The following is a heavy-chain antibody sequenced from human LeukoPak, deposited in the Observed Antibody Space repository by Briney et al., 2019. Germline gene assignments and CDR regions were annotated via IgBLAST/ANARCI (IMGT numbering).Heavy chain of an antibody. Sequence: GSLRLSCAASGFTFSSYSMNWVRQAPGKGLEWVSSISSSSSYIYYADSVKGRFTISRDNAKNSLYLQMNSLRAEDTAVYYCARGLRFLEYYFDYWGQGTLVTVSS. V-gene: IGHV3-21*01. D-gene: IGHD3-3*01. CDR2: ISSSSSYI. J-gene: IGHJ4*02. CDR3: ARGLRFLEYYFDY. CDR1: GFTFSSYS.